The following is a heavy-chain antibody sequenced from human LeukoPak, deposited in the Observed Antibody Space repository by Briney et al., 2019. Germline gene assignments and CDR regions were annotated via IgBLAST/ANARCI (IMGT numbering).Heavy chain of an antibody. Sequence: GGFLRLSCAASGFTFSNAWMSWVRQAPGKGLEWVGRIKSKTDGGTTDYAAPVKGRFTISRDDSKNTLYLQMNSLKTEDTAVYYCTTYYDFWSGYYNGRNYWGQGTLVTVSS. CDR1: GFTFSNAW. CDR3: TTYYDFWSGYYNGRNY. V-gene: IGHV3-15*01. CDR2: IKSKTDGGTT. D-gene: IGHD3-3*01. J-gene: IGHJ4*02.